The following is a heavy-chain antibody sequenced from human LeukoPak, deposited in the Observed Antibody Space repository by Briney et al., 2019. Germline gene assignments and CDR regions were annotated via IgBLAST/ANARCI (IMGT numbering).Heavy chain of an antibody. D-gene: IGHD5-18*01. Sequence: SGTLSLTCAVSGASISNGHWYSWVRQPPGEGLEWIGEIYHSGSINYNPSLKSRVAISVDTSKNQFSVNLSSVTAADTAVYYCARAASYSLDYWGQGILVTVSS. CDR2: IYHSGSI. J-gene: IGHJ4*02. V-gene: IGHV4-4*02. CDR3: ARAASYSLDY. CDR1: GASISNGHW.